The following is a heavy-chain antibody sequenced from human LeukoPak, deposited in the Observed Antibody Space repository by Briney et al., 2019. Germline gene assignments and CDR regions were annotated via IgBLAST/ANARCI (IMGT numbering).Heavy chain of an antibody. CDR1: GGTFSSYA. CDR3: ARDGNNILTGYQGIY. CDR2: IIPILGIA. Sequence: ASVKVSCKASGGTFSSYAISWVRQAPGQGLEWMGRIIPILGIANYAQKFQGRVTITADKSTSTAYMELSSLRSEDTAVYYCARDGNNILTGYQGIYWGQGTLVTVYS. J-gene: IGHJ4*02. D-gene: IGHD3-9*01. V-gene: IGHV1-69*04.